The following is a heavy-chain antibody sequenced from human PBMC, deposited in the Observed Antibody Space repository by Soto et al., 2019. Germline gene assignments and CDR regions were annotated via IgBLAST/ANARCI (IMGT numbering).Heavy chain of an antibody. CDR2: IWYDGSNK. CDR1: GFTFSSYG. CDR3: ARVIVGGQCDYCYGMDV. Sequence: GGSLRLSCAASGFTFSSYGMHWVRHAPGKRLEWVAVIWYDGSNKYYADSVKGRFPISRDNSKKRLYLQMNSLRAEDTAVYYGARVIVGGQCDYCYGMDVSGRGSTVTVSS. J-gene: IGHJ6*02. D-gene: IGHD2-15*01. V-gene: IGHV3-33*01.